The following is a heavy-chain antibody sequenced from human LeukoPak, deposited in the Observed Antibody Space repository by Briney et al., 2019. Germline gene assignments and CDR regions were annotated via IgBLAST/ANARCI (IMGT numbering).Heavy chain of an antibody. CDR3: AHSLRHTLFQYNWFDP. Sequence: SGPTLVNPTQTLTLTCTFSGFSLSTSGVGVGWIRQPPGKALEWLALIYWNDDKRYSPSLKSRLTITKDTSKNQVVLTMTNMDPVDTATYYCAHSLRHTLFQYNWFDPWGQGTLVTVSS. V-gene: IGHV2-5*01. J-gene: IGHJ5*02. CDR2: IYWNDDK. D-gene: IGHD3-16*02. CDR1: GFSLSTSGVG.